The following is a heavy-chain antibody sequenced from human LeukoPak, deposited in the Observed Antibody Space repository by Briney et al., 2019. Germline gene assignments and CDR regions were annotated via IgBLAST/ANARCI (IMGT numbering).Heavy chain of an antibody. V-gene: IGHV3-21*01. D-gene: IGHD3-10*01. CDR3: ARDRITMVRGIYYYYYYGMDV. CDR2: ISSSSSYI. Sequence: PGGSLRLSCAASGFTFSSYSMNWVRQAPGEGLEWVSSISSSSSYIYYADSVKGRFTISRDNAKNSLYLQMNSLRAEDTAVYYCARDRITMVRGIYYYYYYGMDVWGQGTTVTVSS. J-gene: IGHJ6*02. CDR1: GFTFSSYS.